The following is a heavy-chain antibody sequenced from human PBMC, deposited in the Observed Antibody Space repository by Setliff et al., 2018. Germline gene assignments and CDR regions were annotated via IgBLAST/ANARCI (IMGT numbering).Heavy chain of an antibody. D-gene: IGHD3-10*01. CDR2: IKSKPDGETT. Sequence: LRLSCAASGFTFSDAWMTWVRQAPGKGLEWVGRIKSKPDGETTVYAAPVKGRFAISRDDSKNTLYLQINSLKAEDTAVYYCTTVRVAPRRDALDIWGQGTMVTVSS. V-gene: IGHV3-15*01. CDR1: GFTFSDAW. CDR3: TTVRVAPRRDALDI. J-gene: IGHJ3*02.